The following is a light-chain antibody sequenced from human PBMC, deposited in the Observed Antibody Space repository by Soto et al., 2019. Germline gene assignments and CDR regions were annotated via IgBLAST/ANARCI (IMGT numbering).Light chain of an antibody. CDR3: QQYNKWPQT. CDR1: QSVTIN. CDR2: GAS. V-gene: IGKV3-15*01. J-gene: IGKJ1*01. Sequence: ETVLTQSPVTLSVYPGDRATLSCKASQSVTINLAWYHQRPGQGPRLLIFGASTRATGIPARFSGSGSDTEFTLTISSLQPEDFGNYYCQQYNKWPQTFGPGTKVDIK.